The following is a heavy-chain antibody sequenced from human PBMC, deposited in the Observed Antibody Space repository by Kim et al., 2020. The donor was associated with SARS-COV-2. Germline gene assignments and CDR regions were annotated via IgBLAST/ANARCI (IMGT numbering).Heavy chain of an antibody. V-gene: IGHV4-34*01. J-gene: IGHJ3*02. CDR1: GGSFSGYY. CDR3: ARVGPGSSTLSYFLLARRAFDI. CDR2: INHSGST. Sequence: SETLSLTCAVYGGSFSGYYWSWIRQPPGKGLEWIGEINHSGSTNYNPSLKSRVTISVDTSKNQFSLKLSSVTAADTAVYYCARVGPGSSTLSYFLLARRAFDIWGQGTMVTVSS. D-gene: IGHD6-6*01.